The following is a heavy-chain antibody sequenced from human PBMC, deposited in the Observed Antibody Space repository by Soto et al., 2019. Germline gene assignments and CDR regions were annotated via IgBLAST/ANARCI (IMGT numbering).Heavy chain of an antibody. V-gene: IGHV3-66*01. CDR3: ARDPYDDY. D-gene: IGHD3-3*01. J-gene: IGHJ4*02. Sequence: GGSLRLSCAASGVTVSNNYMSWVRQAPGKGLEWVSVIYSGGRTYYADSVKGRFIISRDSSKNTLYLQMNSLRAEDTAVYYCARDPYDDYRGQGTLVTVSS. CDR2: IYSGGRT. CDR1: GVTVSNNY.